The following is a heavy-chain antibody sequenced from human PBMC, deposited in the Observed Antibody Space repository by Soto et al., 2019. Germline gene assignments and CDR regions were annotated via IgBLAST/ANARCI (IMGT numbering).Heavy chain of an antibody. D-gene: IGHD6-19*01. J-gene: IGHJ4*02. V-gene: IGHV3-33*01. Sequence: GGSLRLSCAASGFTFSSYGIHWVRQAPGKGLEWVAVIWYDGSNKYYAESVKGRFTISRDNSKNTLYLQMNNLRAEDTAVYYCARDSHVGSGWQLTADYWGQGTLVTVSS. CDR3: ARDSHVGSGWQLTADY. CDR2: IWYDGSNK. CDR1: GFTFSSYG.